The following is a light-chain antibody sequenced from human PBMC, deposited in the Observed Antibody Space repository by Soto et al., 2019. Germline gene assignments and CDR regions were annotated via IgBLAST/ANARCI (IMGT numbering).Light chain of an antibody. CDR2: GAS. V-gene: IGKV3-20*01. CDR1: QNISNY. J-gene: IGKJ1*01. CDR3: QQYGSSPPWT. Sequence: IVLTQSPATLSVSPGGRATLSCRASQNISNYLIWDQQKPGQAPRLLIYGASSRATGIPDRFSGSGSGTDFTLTISRLEPEDFAVYYCQQYGSSPPWTFGQGTKVDIK.